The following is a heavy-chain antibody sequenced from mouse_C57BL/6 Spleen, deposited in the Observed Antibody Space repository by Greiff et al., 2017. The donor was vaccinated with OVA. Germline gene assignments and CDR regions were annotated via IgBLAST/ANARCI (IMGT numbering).Heavy chain of an antibody. J-gene: IGHJ2*01. CDR3: TGGGGPFDY. Sequence: EVQRVESGGGLVQPGGSMKLSCVASGFTFSNYWMNWVRQSPEKGLEWVAQIRLKSDNYETHYAESVKGRFTITRDDSKSSVYLQMNNLSAEDTGIYYCTGGGGPFDYWGQGTTLTVSS. CDR2: IRLKSDNYET. V-gene: IGHV6-3*01. CDR1: GFTFSNYW.